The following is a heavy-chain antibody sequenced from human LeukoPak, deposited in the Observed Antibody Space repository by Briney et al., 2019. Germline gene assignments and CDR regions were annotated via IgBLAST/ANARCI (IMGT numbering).Heavy chain of an antibody. Sequence: SETLSLTCTVSGGSISSYYWSWIRQPPGKGLEWIGYIYYSGSTNYNPSLKSRVTISVDTSKNQFSLKLSSVTAADTAVYYCGRWGYYGSGSYPNWFDPWGQGTLVTVSS. CDR3: GRWGYYGSGSYPNWFDP. D-gene: IGHD3-10*01. CDR2: IYYSGST. CDR1: GGSISSYY. J-gene: IGHJ5*02. V-gene: IGHV4-59*08.